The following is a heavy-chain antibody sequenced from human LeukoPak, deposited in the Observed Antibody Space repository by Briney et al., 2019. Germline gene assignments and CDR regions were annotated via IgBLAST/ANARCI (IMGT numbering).Heavy chain of an antibody. V-gene: IGHV3-11*04. CDR3: TRDPRHFDS. CDR1: GFTFSDSY. D-gene: IGHD6-6*01. CDR2: ISGSGHDI. J-gene: IGHJ5*01. Sequence: GGSLRLSCAASGFTFSDSYMTWVRQAPGKGVEWVAYISGSGHDINYSDSVKGRFTISRDNAKNSLYLQMSSLRVEGTAVYYCTRDPRHFDSCGQGTLVTVSS.